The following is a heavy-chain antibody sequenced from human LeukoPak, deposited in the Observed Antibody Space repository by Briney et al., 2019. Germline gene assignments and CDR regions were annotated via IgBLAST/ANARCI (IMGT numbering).Heavy chain of an antibody. V-gene: IGHV3-48*03. CDR2: ISSSGSTI. CDR1: GFTFSSYE. Sequence: GGSLRLSCAASGFTFSSYEMNWVRQAPGKGLEWVSYISSSGSTIYYADSVKGRFTISRDNAKNSLYLQMNSLRAEDTAVYYCARAIKYSSGWYYFDYWGQGTLVTVSS. D-gene: IGHD6-19*01. J-gene: IGHJ4*02. CDR3: ARAIKYSSGWYYFDY.